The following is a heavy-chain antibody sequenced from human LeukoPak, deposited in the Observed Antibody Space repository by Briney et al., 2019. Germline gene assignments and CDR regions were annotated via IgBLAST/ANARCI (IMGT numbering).Heavy chain of an antibody. CDR2: INTNTGNP. CDR1: GGTFSSYA. D-gene: IGHD3-22*01. Sequence: VASVKVSCKASGGTFSSYAISWVRQAPGQGLEWMGWINTNTGNPTYAQGFTGRFVFSLDTSVSTAYLQISSLKAEDTAVYYCARDGYYCDSSGYPDYWGQGTLVTVSS. V-gene: IGHV7-4-1*02. J-gene: IGHJ4*02. CDR3: ARDGYYCDSSGYPDY.